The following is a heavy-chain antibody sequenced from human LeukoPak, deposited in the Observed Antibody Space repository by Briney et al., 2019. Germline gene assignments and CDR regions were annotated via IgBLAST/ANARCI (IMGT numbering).Heavy chain of an antibody. D-gene: IGHD3-10*01. V-gene: IGHV3-21*01. CDR2: ISSSGGYI. CDR1: GFTFNSIG. J-gene: IGHJ6*02. Sequence: GGSLTLSCAASGFTFNSIGMNWVRQAPGKGLDWVSSISSSGGYIYYADSVKGRFTISRDNAKNSLYLQMNSLRAEDTAVYYCAREGAWYVSGSYSGYFYGMDVWGQGTTVTVSS. CDR3: AREGAWYVSGSYSGYFYGMDV.